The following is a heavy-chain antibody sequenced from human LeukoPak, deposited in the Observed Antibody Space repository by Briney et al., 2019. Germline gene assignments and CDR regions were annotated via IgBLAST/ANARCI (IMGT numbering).Heavy chain of an antibody. CDR3: ARDGSQQLVGNWFDP. J-gene: IGHJ5*02. Sequence: ASVKVSCKASGYTFTGYYMHWVRQAPGQGLEWTGWINPNSGGTNYAQKFQGRVTMTRDTSISTAYMELSGLRSDDTAVYYCARDGSQQLVGNWFDPWGQGTLVTVSS. V-gene: IGHV1-2*02. CDR2: INPNSGGT. CDR1: GYTFTGYY. D-gene: IGHD6-13*01.